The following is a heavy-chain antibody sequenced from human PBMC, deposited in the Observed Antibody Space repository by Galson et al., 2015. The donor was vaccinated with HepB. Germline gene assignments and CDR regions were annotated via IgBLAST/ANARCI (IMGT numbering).Heavy chain of an antibody. D-gene: IGHD6-13*01. CDR2: ISRGNSFI. J-gene: IGHJ6*02. V-gene: IGHV3-21*01. CDR1: KFTFSAYT. Sequence: SLRLSCAASKFTFSAYTMNWVRQAPGKGLEWVSSISRGNSFIYYADSVEGRFTISRDNAKKSLYLQMNSLRAEDTAVYYCARDLIAAGLGYYAMDVWGQGTTVTVSS. CDR3: ARDLIAAGLGYYAMDV.